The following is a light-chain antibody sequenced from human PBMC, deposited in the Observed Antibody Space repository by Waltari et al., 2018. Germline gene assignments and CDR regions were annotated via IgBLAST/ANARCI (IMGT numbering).Light chain of an antibody. J-gene: IGLJ2*01. Sequence: QSALTQPRSVSGSPGQSVTISCTGTTSDVGGYNYVPWYQQHPDKAPKLMIYDVSKRPSGVPDRFSGSKSGDTASLTISGLQAEDEADYYCCSNAGSYTLVFGGGTKVTVL. CDR2: DVS. V-gene: IGLV2-11*01. CDR1: TSDVGGYNY. CDR3: CSNAGSYTLV.